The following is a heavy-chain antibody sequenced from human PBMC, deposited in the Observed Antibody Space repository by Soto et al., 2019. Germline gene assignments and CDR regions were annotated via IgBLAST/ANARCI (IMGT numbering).Heavy chain of an antibody. CDR3: ARANGYFDY. CDR1: GYSISSGYY. J-gene: IGHJ4*02. Sequence: PSETLSLTCAVSGYSISSGYYWGWIRQPPGKGLEWIGSIYHSGSTYYNPSLKSRVTISVDTSKNQFSLKLSSVTAADTAVYYCARANGYFDYWGQGTLVTVSS. D-gene: IGHD2-8*01. V-gene: IGHV4-38-2*01. CDR2: IYHSGST.